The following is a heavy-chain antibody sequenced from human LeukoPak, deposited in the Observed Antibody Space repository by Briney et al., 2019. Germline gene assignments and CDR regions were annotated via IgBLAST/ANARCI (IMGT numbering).Heavy chain of an antibody. CDR3: AKGSSGWYGGGYFDY. V-gene: IGHV3-9*03. D-gene: IGHD6-19*01. J-gene: IGHJ4*02. Sequence: GGSLRLSCTASGFNFNNAWMNWVRQAPGKGLEWVSGISWNSGSIGYADSVKGRFTISRDNAKNSLYLQMNSLRAEDMALYYCAKGSSGWYGGGYFDYWGQGTLVTVSS. CDR1: GFNFNNAW. CDR2: ISWNSGSI.